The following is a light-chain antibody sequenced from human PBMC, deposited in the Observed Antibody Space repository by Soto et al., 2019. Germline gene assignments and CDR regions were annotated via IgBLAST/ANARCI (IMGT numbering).Light chain of an antibody. Sequence: EIVLTQSPGTLSLSPGESTTLSCRASQSVGSSYLAWYQQKPGQAPRILIYAASSRATGIPDRFSGSGSGTDFTLTISSLQFEDFAVYYCQQYNNWPRTFGQGTKVDI. CDR1: QSVGSSY. J-gene: IGKJ1*01. CDR3: QQYNNWPRT. V-gene: IGKV3-20*01. CDR2: AAS.